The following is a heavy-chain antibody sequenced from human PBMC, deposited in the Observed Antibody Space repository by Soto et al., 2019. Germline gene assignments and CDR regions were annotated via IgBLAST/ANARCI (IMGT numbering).Heavy chain of an antibody. CDR1: GYTFTSYF. Sequence: ASVKVSCKASGYTFTSYFMHWVRQAPGQGLEWMGVFNPSVVSTTYAQKFQGRVTITRDTSASTAYMELSSLRSDDTAVYYCARELQGLYYFDYWGQGTLVTVSS. D-gene: IGHD4-4*01. CDR2: FNPSVVST. V-gene: IGHV1-46*01. CDR3: ARELQGLYYFDY. J-gene: IGHJ4*02.